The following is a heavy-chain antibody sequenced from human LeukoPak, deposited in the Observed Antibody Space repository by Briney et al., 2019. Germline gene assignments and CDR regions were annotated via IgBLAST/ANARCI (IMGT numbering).Heavy chain of an antibody. CDR3: ARLMRTYYYGSGSYYFDY. CDR2: IIPILGIA. CDR1: GGTFSSYA. D-gene: IGHD3-10*01. Sequence: SVKVSCKASGGTFSSYAISWVRQAPGQGLEWMGRIIPILGIANYAQKFQGRVTMTRDTSTSTVYMELSSLRSEDTAVYYCARLMRTYYYGSGSYYFDYWGQGTLVTVSS. V-gene: IGHV1-69*04. J-gene: IGHJ4*02.